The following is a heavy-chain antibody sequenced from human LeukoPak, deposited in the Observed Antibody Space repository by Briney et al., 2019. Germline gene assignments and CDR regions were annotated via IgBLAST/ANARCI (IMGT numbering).Heavy chain of an antibody. J-gene: IGHJ4*02. CDR2: IHSDGST. CDR1: GFTVSNNY. D-gene: IGHD3-16*01. CDR3: ARDIK. Sequence: PGGSLRLSCAASGFTVSNNYMSWVRQAPGRGPEWVSVIHSDGSTYYAGSVKGRFTISRGNSKNTMYLQMNSLRAEDTAVYYCARDIKWGRGTLVTVSS. V-gene: IGHV3-53*01.